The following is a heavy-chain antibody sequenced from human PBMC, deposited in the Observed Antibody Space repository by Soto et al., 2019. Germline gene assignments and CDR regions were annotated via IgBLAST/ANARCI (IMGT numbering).Heavy chain of an antibody. J-gene: IGHJ5*02. Sequence: GASVKVSFKASGFTFTSSAVQWVRQARGQRLEWIGWIVVGSGNTNYAQKFQERVTITRDMSTSTAYMELSSLRSEDTAVYYCAADLYSSFNWFDPWGQGTLVTVSS. CDR3: AADLYSSFNWFDP. CDR2: IVVGSGNT. V-gene: IGHV1-58*01. CDR1: GFTFTSSA. D-gene: IGHD6-6*01.